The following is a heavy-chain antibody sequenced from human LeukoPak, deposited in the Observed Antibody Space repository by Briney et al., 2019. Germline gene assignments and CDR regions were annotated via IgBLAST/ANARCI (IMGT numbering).Heavy chain of an antibody. CDR3: ASIMGYGGNGGARY. V-gene: IGHV1-69*05. D-gene: IGHD4-23*01. J-gene: IGHJ4*02. CDR1: GGTFSSYA. Sequence: SVKVSCKASGGTFSSYAINWVRQAPGQGLEWMGGIIPIFGTANYAQKFQGRVTITTDESTSTAYMELSSLRSEDTAVYYCASIMGYGGNGGARYWGQGTLVTVSS. CDR2: IIPIFGTA.